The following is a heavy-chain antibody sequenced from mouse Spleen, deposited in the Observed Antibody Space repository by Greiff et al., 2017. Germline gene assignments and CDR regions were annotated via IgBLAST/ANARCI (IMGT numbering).Heavy chain of an antibody. Sequence: ESGPGLVKPSQSLSLTCSVTGYSITSGYYWNWIRQLPGNKLEWMGYISYDGSNNYNPSLKNRISITRDTSKNQFFLKLNSVTTEDTATYYCAREDDYAWFAYWGQGTLVTVSA. CDR3: AREDDYAWFAY. CDR2: ISYDGSN. D-gene: IGHD2-4*01. V-gene: IGHV3-6*01. CDR1: GYSITSGYY. J-gene: IGHJ3*01.